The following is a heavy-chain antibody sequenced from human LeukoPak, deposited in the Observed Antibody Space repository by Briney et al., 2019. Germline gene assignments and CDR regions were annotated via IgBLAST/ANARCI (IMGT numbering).Heavy chain of an antibody. CDR3: ARDRIPYAFGNPWWFDP. V-gene: IGHV3-33*01. D-gene: IGHD2-2*01. Sequence: GGSLRLSCAASGFTFSSYGMHWVRPARGKGVEWVAVIWYDGSNKYYADSVKGRFTISRDNSKNTLYLQMNSLRAEDTAVYYCARDRIPYAFGNPWWFDPWGQGTLVTVSS. CDR2: IWYDGSNK. CDR1: GFTFSSYG. J-gene: IGHJ5*02.